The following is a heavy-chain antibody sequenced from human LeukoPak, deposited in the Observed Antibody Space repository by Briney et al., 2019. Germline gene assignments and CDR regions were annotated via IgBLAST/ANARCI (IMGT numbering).Heavy chain of an antibody. J-gene: IGHJ3*02. CDR2: ISSSGST. CDR1: GGYISSYY. D-gene: IGHD3-22*01. V-gene: IGHV4-4*08. Sequence: KPSETLSLTCTVSGGYISSYYWSWIRQAPGKGLEWIGRISSSGSTNYNPSLKSRVTISVDTSKNQFSLKLSSVTAADTAVYFCARGPYSYDSSGAFDIWGQGTMVTVSS. CDR3: ARGPYSYDSSGAFDI.